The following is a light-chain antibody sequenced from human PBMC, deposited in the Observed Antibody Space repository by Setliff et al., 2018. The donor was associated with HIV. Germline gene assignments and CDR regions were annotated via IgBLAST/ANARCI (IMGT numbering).Light chain of an antibody. J-gene: IGLJ1*01. CDR2: GNI. CDR1: SSNIGAGYD. CDR3: NSYTIRSTLGS. Sequence: QSVLTQPPSVSGAPGQRVTISCTGSSSNIGAGYDVHWYQQLPGTAPKLLIYGNIDRPSGVPDRFSGSKSGNTASLTISGLQAEDEADYYCNSYTIRSTLGSFGTGTKGTVL. V-gene: IGLV1-40*01.